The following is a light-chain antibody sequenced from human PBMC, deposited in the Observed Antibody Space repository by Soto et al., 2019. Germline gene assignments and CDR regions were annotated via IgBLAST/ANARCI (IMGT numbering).Light chain of an antibody. CDR3: QEYNSGPSLT. Sequence: DIQMTQSTSSLSASVGDRVTITCRASQGISNYLAWYQQKPGKVPKLLIYAASTLQSGVPSRFSGSGSGTDFTLSISRLQTEDVATYYRQEYNSGPSLTFGGGTKVEIK. CDR1: QGISNY. CDR2: AAS. V-gene: IGKV1-27*01. J-gene: IGKJ4*01.